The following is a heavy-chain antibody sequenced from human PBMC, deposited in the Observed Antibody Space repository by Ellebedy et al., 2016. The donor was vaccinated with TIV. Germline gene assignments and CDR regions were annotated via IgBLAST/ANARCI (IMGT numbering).Heavy chain of an antibody. CDR1: GGSISSYY. J-gene: IGHJ3*02. V-gene: IGHV4-59*12. CDR2: IYYSGST. D-gene: IGHD4-17*01. CDR3: ARGTPDYGDYASPAFDI. Sequence: SETLSLXCTVSGGSISSYYWSWIRQPPGKGLEWIGYIYYSGSTYYNPSLKSRLTISVDTSKNQFSLKLSSVTAADTAVYYCARGTPDYGDYASPAFDIWGQGTMVTVSS.